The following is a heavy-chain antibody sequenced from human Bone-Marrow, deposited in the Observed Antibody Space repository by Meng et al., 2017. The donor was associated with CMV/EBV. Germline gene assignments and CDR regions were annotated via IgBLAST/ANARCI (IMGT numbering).Heavy chain of an antibody. J-gene: IGHJ5*02. CDR1: GGTFSSYT. Sequence: SVKVSCKASGGTFSSYTISWVRQAPGQGLEWMGRIIPILGIANYAQKFQGRVTITADKSTSTAYMELSSLRSEDTAVYYCARDIQVGLPREKNGFDPWGQGTPVTVSS. D-gene: IGHD2-21*01. V-gene: IGHV1-69*04. CDR3: ARDIQVGLPREKNGFDP. CDR2: IIPILGIA.